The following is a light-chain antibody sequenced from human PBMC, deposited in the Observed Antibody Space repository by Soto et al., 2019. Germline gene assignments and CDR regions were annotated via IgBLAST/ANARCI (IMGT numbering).Light chain of an antibody. CDR3: SSYAGSNKNV. Sequence: QSVLTQPPSASGSPGQSVTISCTGTSSDVGGFNSVSWYQQEPGKAPKLMIYEVSKRPSGVPDRFSGSKSGNTASLTVSGLQAEDEADYYCSSYAGSNKNVFGTGTKLTVL. CDR1: SSDVGGFNS. V-gene: IGLV2-8*01. CDR2: EVS. J-gene: IGLJ1*01.